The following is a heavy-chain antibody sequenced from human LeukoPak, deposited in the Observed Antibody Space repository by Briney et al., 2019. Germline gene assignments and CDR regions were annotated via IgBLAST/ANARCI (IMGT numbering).Heavy chain of an antibody. J-gene: IGHJ4*02. V-gene: IGHV3-72*01. Sequence: GGSLRLSCAASGFTFNDHYMDWVRQAPGKGLEWVGRTRDKAHSYTTEYAASVKGRFIVSRDDSKNSLYLQMNSLRAEDTAVYYCARDQSYGAGVFDYWGQGTLVTVSS. CDR3: ARDQSYGAGVFDY. CDR2: TRDKAHSYTT. D-gene: IGHD4-17*01. CDR1: GFTFNDHY.